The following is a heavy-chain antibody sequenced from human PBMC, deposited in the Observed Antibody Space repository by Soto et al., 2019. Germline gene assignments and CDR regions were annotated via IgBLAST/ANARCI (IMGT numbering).Heavy chain of an antibody. J-gene: IGHJ4*02. CDR3: TPVYYGDLSGSLHS. Sequence: GGSLRLSCAASGFTFSNAWMSWVRQAPGKGLEWVGRIKSKSDGGTTDYAAPVKGRFTISRDDSKNTLYLQMNSLKTEDTGVYYCTPVYYGDLSGSLHSWGQGTLVTVSS. D-gene: IGHD4-17*01. V-gene: IGHV3-15*01. CDR2: IKSKSDGGTT. CDR1: GFTFSNAW.